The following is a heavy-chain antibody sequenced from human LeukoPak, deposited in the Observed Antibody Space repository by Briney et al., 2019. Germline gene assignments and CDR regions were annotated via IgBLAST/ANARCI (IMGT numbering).Heavy chain of an antibody. CDR1: GGSISSYY. J-gene: IGHJ6*03. CDR3: ARDKLSCSGGSCAYYYYMDV. V-gene: IGHV4-4*07. D-gene: IGHD2-15*01. CDR2: IYTSGST. Sequence: SSETLSLTCTVSGGSISSYYWSWIRQPAGKGLEWIGRIYTSGSTNYNPSLKSRVTMSVDTSKNQFSLKLSSVTAADTAVYYCARDKLSCSGGSCAYYYYMDVWGKGTTVTVSS.